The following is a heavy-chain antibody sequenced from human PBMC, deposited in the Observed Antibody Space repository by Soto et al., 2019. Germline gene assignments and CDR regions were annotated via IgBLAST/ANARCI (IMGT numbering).Heavy chain of an antibody. CDR1: GASISSADYY. D-gene: IGHD3-16*02. CDR2: IYYSGGP. V-gene: IGHV4-30-4*01. Sequence: QVQLQESGPGLVKPSQTLSLTCTVSGASISSADYYWSWIRQPPGKGLEWIGYIYYSGGPYYNPSLQSRVTISLDTSKNQFSLKLSSVTAADTAVYYCARAPQTLSGLFYYWGQGTLVTVSS. CDR3: ARAPQTLSGLFYY. J-gene: IGHJ4*02.